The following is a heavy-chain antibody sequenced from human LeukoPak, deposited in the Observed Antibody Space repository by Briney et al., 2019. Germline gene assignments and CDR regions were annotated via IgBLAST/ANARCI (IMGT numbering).Heavy chain of an antibody. J-gene: IGHJ4*02. Sequence: ASVKVSRKASGYTFTSYGISWVRQAPGQGLEWMGWISAYNGNTNYAQKLQGRATMTTDTSTSTAYMELRSLRSDDTAVYYCARLLVLEQWLVYYFDYWGQGTLVTVSS. V-gene: IGHV1-18*01. D-gene: IGHD6-19*01. CDR2: ISAYNGNT. CDR3: ARLLVLEQWLVYYFDY. CDR1: GYTFTSYG.